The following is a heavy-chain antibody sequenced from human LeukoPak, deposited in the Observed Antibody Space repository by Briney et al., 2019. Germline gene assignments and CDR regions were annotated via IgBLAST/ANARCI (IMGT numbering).Heavy chain of an antibody. CDR1: GGSISSGSYY. CDR2: IYTSGST. Sequence: PSETLSLTCTVSGGSISSGSYYWSWIRQPAGKGLEWIGRIYTSGSTNYNPSLKSRVTISVDTSKNQFSLKLSSVTAADTAVYYCARDRGQWLDYWGQGTLVTVSS. V-gene: IGHV4-61*02. D-gene: IGHD6-19*01. CDR3: ARDRGQWLDY. J-gene: IGHJ4*02.